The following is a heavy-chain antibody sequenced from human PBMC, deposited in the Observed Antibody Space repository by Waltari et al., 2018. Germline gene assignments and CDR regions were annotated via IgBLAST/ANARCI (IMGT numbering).Heavy chain of an antibody. V-gene: IGHV2-5*01. CDR2: IYWNDDK. D-gene: IGHD5-12*01. CDR3: VHITLLGTTIRWHFDL. CDR1: GFAMTNSREG. J-gene: IGHJ2*01. Sequence: QITLTESGPTLVKPTQTLTLTCNFSGFAMTNSREGMGWVRQPPGQALEWLALIYWNDDKRYRPSLRGRLTITKDSSKNQVVLTMTKMDPVDTATYYCVHITLLGTTIRWHFDLWGRGILVTVSS.